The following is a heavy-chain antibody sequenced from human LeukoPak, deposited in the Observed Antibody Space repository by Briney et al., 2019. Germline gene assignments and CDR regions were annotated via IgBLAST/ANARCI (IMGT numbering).Heavy chain of an antibody. V-gene: IGHV1-2*02. CDR1: GYTFTGYY. D-gene: IGHD3-9*01. CDR2: INPKSGGT. Sequence: ASVKVSCKASGYTFTGYYIHWVRQAPGQGLEWMGWINPKSGGTNYTQKFQGRATMTRDASISTAYMELSRLRSDDTAVYYCARDLYNILTGLASSRDYWGQGTLVTVSS. J-gene: IGHJ4*02. CDR3: ARDLYNILTGLASSRDY.